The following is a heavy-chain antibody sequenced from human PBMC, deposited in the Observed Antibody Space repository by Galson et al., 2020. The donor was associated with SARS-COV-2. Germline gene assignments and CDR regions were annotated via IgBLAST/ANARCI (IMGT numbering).Heavy chain of an antibody. J-gene: IGHJ6*03. D-gene: IGHD2-2*01. CDR2: IIPILGIA. CDR1: GGTFSSYA. CDR3: ARETEEIVVVPAATDYYYYYMDV. V-gene: IGHV1-69*10. Sequence: KISCKASGGTFSSYAISWVRQAPGQGLEWMGGIIPILGIANYAQKFQGRVTITADKSTSTAYMELSSLRSEDTAVYYCARETEEIVVVPAATDYYYYYMDVWGKGTTVTVSS.